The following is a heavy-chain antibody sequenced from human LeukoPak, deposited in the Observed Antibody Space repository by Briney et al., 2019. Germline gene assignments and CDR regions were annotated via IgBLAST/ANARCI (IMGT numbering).Heavy chain of an antibody. CDR1: GYTFTGYY. J-gene: IGHJ4*02. CDR2: INPNSGGT. V-gene: IGHV1-2*02. Sequence: ASVKVSCKASGYTFTGYYMHWVRQALGQGLEWMGWINPNSGGTNYAQKFQGRVTMTRDTSISTAYMELSRLRSDDTAVCYCARGLNYYDSSGSINWGQGTLVTVSS. CDR3: ARGLNYYDSSGSIN. D-gene: IGHD3-22*01.